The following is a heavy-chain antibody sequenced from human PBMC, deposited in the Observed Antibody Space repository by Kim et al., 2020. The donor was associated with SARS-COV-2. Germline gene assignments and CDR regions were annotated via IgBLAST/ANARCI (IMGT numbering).Heavy chain of an antibody. J-gene: IGHJ5*02. CDR2: IYYSGST. V-gene: IGHV4-59*01. CDR3: ARDGERFGEFGEGWFDP. Sequence: SETLSLTCTVSGGSISSYYWSWIRQPPGKGLEWIGYIYYSGSTNYNPSLKSRVTISVDTSKNQFSLKLSSVTAADTAVYYCARDGERFGEFGEGWFDPWGQGTLVTVSS. CDR1: GGSISSYY. D-gene: IGHD3-10*01.